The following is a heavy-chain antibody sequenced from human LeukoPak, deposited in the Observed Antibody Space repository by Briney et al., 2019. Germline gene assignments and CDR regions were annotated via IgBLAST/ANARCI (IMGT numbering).Heavy chain of an antibody. Sequence: PGGSLRLSCSASGFTFSSYAMHWVRQAPGKGLEYVSAISSNGGSTYYADSVKGRFTISRDNSKNTLHLQMSSLRAEDTAVYYCVKVRYDSSGYSPFDYWGQGTLVTVSS. V-gene: IGHV3-64D*06. CDR2: ISSNGGST. J-gene: IGHJ4*02. CDR3: VKVRYDSSGYSPFDY. CDR1: GFTFSSYA. D-gene: IGHD3-22*01.